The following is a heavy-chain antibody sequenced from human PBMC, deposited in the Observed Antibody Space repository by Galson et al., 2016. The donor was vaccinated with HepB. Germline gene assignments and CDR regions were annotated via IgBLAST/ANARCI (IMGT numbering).Heavy chain of an antibody. CDR1: GFTVSYNY. V-gene: IGHV3-66*04. CDR2: IYSGDST. J-gene: IGHJ4*02. Sequence: SLRLSCAASGFTVSYNYMSWVRQTPGKGLEWVAVIYSGDSTYYADSVKDRFYADSVEDRFIISRDNSRNTLYLQMNSLRAEDTAVYYCARHRGWYGDGFFEYWGQGTLVTVSP. CDR3: ARHRGWYGDGFFEY. D-gene: IGHD6-19*01.